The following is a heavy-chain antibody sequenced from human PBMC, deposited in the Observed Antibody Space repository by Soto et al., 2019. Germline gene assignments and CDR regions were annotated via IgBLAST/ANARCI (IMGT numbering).Heavy chain of an antibody. CDR1: GFTFNTYS. CDR3: ARDYNANY. CDR2: ISSGSSTI. Sequence: GGSLRLSCAASGFTFNTYSTNWVRQAPGKGLEWLSFISSGSSTIYYADSVKGRFTISRDNAKNSLYLQMNSLSVEDTAVYYCARDYNANYWGQGTLVTVSS. D-gene: IGHD3-10*01. J-gene: IGHJ4*02. V-gene: IGHV3-48*01.